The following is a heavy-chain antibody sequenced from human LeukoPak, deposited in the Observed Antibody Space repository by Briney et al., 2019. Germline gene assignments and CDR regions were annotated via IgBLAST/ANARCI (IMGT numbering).Heavy chain of an antibody. D-gene: IGHD2-2*01. CDR2: IRYDGSNK. Sequence: SGGSLRLSCAASGFTFSSYGMHWVRQAPGKGLGWVAFIRYDGSNKYYADSVKGRFTISRDNYKNTLYLQMNSLRAEDTAVYYCAKGRYCSSTRCYDAFDIWGQGTMVTVSS. CDR1: GFTFSSYG. CDR3: AKGRYCSSTRCYDAFDI. J-gene: IGHJ3*02. V-gene: IGHV3-30*02.